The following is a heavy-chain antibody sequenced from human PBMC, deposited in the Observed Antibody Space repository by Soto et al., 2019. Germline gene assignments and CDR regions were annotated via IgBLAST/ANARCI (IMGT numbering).Heavy chain of an antibody. Sequence: GGSLRLSCAASGFTFSSYAISWVRQAPGKGLEWIAGIRESSSSTIYYADSVKGRFTISRDNAKNSLYLQMNSLRAEDTAVYYCARDLEQQLVDLGYWGQGTLVTVPQ. V-gene: IGHV3-48*01. D-gene: IGHD6-13*01. CDR3: ARDLEQQLVDLGY. CDR1: GFTFSSYA. J-gene: IGHJ4*02. CDR2: IRESSSSTI.